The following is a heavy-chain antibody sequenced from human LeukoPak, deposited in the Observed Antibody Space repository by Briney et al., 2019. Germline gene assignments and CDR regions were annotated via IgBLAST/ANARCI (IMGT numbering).Heavy chain of an antibody. CDR3: AGRLWRRDGYNLSAFDI. CDR2: IYYSGST. D-gene: IGHD5-24*01. Sequence: SETLSLTCNVSGGSISSYYWSWIRQPPGKGLEWIGYIYYSGSTNYNPSLKSRVTISVDTSKNQFSLKVSSVTAADTAVYYCAGRLWRRDGYNLSAFDIWGQGTMVTVSS. J-gene: IGHJ3*02. V-gene: IGHV4-59*08. CDR1: GGSISSYY.